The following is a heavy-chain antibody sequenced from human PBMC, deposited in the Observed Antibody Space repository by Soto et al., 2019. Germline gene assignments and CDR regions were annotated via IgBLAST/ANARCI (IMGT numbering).Heavy chain of an antibody. CDR1: GYTFTSYD. Sequence: ASVKVSCKASGYTFTSYDINWVLQATGQGLEWMGWMNPNSGNTGYAQKFQGRVTMTRNTSISTAYMELSSLRSEDTAVYYCARARPIVVVAATLKDYYGMDVWGQGTTVTV. D-gene: IGHD2-15*01. CDR2: MNPNSGNT. CDR3: ARARPIVVVAATLKDYYGMDV. J-gene: IGHJ6*02. V-gene: IGHV1-8*01.